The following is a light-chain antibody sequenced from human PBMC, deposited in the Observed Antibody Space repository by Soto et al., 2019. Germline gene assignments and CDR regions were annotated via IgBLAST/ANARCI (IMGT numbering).Light chain of an antibody. Sequence: QSVLTQPASVSGSPGQSITISCTGTSCDVGGYNYVSWYQQHPDKAPKLMIYEVSNRPSGVSNRFSGSKSGNTASLTISGLQAEDEADYYCSSYISSSTLVVFGGGTKLTVL. V-gene: IGLV2-14*01. CDR3: SSYISSSTLVV. CDR1: SCDVGGYNY. CDR2: EVS. J-gene: IGLJ2*01.